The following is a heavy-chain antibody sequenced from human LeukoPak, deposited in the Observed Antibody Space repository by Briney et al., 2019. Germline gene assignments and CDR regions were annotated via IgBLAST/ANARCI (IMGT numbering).Heavy chain of an antibody. CDR1: GGSINSYY. V-gene: IGHV4-59*01. CDR2: IYYSGSA. CDR3: ARLSSGYYLAY. J-gene: IGHJ4*02. D-gene: IGHD3-22*01. Sequence: SETLSLTCTVSGGSINSYYWSWIRQPPGKGLEWIGFIYYSGSANYNPSLKSRVTISVDASNNQFSLKLSSVTAADTAVYYFARLSSGYYLAYWGQGTLVTVSS.